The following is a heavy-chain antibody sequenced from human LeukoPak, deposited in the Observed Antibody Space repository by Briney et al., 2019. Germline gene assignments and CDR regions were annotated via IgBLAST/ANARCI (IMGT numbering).Heavy chain of an antibody. D-gene: IGHD6-19*01. CDR3: ARTPSSGWLYYFDY. V-gene: IGHV4-31*03. J-gene: IGHJ4*02. Sequence: SQTLSLTCTVSGGSISSGGYYWSWIRQHPGKGLEWIGYIYYSGSTYYNPSLKSRVTISVDTSKNQFSLKLSSVTAADTAVYYCARTPSSGWLYYFDYWGQGTLLTVSS. CDR1: GGSISSGGYY. CDR2: IYYSGST.